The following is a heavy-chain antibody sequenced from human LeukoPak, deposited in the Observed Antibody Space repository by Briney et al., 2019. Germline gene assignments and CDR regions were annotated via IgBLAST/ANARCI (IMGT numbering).Heavy chain of an antibody. CDR3: ARQYAGASFDY. CDR1: GYSFTSYW. V-gene: IGHV5-51*01. D-gene: IGHD1-26*01. CDR2: IYPADSDT. Sequence: GESLKISRKGSGYSFTSYWIGWVRQVPGKGLEWMGIIYPADSDTRYSPSFQGQVSISADKSINTAYLQWSSLEASDTAMYYCARQYAGASFDYWGQGILVTVSS. J-gene: IGHJ4*02.